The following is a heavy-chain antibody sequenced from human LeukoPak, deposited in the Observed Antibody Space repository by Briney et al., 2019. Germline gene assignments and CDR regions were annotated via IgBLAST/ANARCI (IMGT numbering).Heavy chain of an antibody. CDR1: GGTFSSYA. CDR2: IIAILGIA. J-gene: IGHJ6*02. V-gene: IGHV1-69*04. CDR3: AREGKAAGTYNYYYGMDV. D-gene: IGHD6-13*01. Sequence: ASVKVSCKASGGTFSSYAISWVRQAPGQGLEWMGRIIAILGIANYAQKFQGRVTITADKSTSTAYMELSSLRSEDTAVYYCAREGKAAGTYNYYYGMDVWGQGTTVTVSS.